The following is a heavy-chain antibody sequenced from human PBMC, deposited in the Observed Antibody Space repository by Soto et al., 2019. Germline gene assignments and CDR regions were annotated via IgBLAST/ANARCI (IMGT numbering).Heavy chain of an antibody. CDR2: TYSGGGT. J-gene: IGHJ4*02. Sequence: EVQLVESGGGLVQPGGSLRLSCAASGFTVSSNYMSWVRQAPGKGLEWVSVTYSGGGTNYGDSVKGRFTISRDNSKNTVYLQMNSLRDEDTAVYYCARWRAVTALEYWGQGTLVTVSS. CDR1: GFTVSSNY. V-gene: IGHV3-66*01. CDR3: ARWRAVTALEY. D-gene: IGHD2-21*02.